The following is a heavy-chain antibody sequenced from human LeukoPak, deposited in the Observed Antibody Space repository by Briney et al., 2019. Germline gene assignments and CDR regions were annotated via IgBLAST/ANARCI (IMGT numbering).Heavy chain of an antibody. CDR2: IYYSGST. Sequence: SETLSLTCTVSGGSISSYYWSWIRQPPGKGLEWIGSIYYSGSTYYNPSLKSRVTISVDTSKNQFSLKLSSVTAADTAVYYCARVEATYYYDSSGYTFDYWGQGTLVTVSS. CDR1: GGSISSYY. CDR3: ARVEATYYYDSSGYTFDY. D-gene: IGHD3-22*01. J-gene: IGHJ4*02. V-gene: IGHV4-59*12.